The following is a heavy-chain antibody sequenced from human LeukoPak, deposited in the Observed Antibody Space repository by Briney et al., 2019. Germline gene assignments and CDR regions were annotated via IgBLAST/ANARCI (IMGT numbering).Heavy chain of an antibody. J-gene: IGHJ3*02. V-gene: IGHV3-23*01. D-gene: IGHD6-19*01. Sequence: GGSLRLSCAASGFTFSTYAMSWVRQAPGKGLEWVSGISGNGGRTYYADSVKGRFTISRDNSKNTLYLQMNSLRAEDTAVYHCATPPQWLAGRGVPTPFDIWGQGTLVTVSS. CDR1: GFTFSTYA. CDR3: ATPPQWLAGRGVPTPFDI. CDR2: ISGNGGRT.